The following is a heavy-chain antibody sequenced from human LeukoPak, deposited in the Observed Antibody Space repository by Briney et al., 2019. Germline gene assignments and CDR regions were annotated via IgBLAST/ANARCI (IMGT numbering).Heavy chain of an antibody. V-gene: IGHV1-2*02. Sequence: ASVKVSCKASGYTFTGYYMHWMRQAPGQGLEWMGWINPNSGGTNYAQKFQGRVTMTRDTSISTAYMELSRLRSDDTAVYYCYRDGCSGGPDFDYWGQGTLVTVSS. D-gene: IGHD2-15*01. CDR3: YRDGCSGGPDFDY. CDR2: INPNSGGT. J-gene: IGHJ4*02. CDR1: GYTFTGYY.